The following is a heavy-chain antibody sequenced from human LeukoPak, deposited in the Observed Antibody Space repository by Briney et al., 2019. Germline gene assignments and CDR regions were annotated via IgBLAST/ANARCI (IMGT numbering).Heavy chain of an antibody. CDR1: GFTVSSNY. CDR2: FYSGGGT. J-gene: IGHJ6*03. D-gene: IGHD6-13*01. V-gene: IGHV3-53*05. CDR3: ARVVQQPVYYMDV. Sequence: GGSLRLSCAASGFTVSSNYMSWVRQAPGKGLEWVSVFYSGGGTYYADSVKGRFTISRDNSKNTLYLQMNSLRAEDTAVYYCARVVQQPVYYMDVWGKGTTVTVSS.